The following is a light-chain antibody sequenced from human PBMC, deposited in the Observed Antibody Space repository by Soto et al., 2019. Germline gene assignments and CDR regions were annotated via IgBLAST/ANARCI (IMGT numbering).Light chain of an antibody. J-gene: IGKJ4*01. CDR2: DAS. CDR3: QQYDNLPLT. CDR1: QGIGNY. Sequence: DIQLTQSPSFLSASVGDRVTVTCRASQGIGNYLGWYQQKPGKAPKLLIYDASNLERGVPSRFSGSGSGTDFTFTISSLQPEDIATYYCQQYDNLPLTFGGGTKVDIK. V-gene: IGKV1-33*01.